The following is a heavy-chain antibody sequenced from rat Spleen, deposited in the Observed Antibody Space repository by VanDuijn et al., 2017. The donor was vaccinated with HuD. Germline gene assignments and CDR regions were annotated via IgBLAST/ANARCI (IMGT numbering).Heavy chain of an antibody. CDR3: TTGGDILWPPYFDY. Sequence: EVQLVESGGGLVQPGRYLKVSCVGSEFAFTDYDMAWVRQAPTKGLEWVASITNGGDTTYYRDSGKGRFTISRDDAKSTLYLQMDSLRSDDTAIYYCTTGGDILWPPYFDYWGQGVKVTVSS. CDR1: EFAFTDYD. CDR2: ITNGGDTT. J-gene: IGHJ2*01. V-gene: IGHV5-20*01. D-gene: IGHD1-9*01.